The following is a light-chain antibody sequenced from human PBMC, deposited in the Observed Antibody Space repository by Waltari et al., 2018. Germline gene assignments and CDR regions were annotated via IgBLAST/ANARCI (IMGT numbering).Light chain of an antibody. Sequence: QSAPTQPASVSGSPGQALTISCTGTSTDVGRYERVSWYQQHPGKDPKFIIYEDSKRPSGVSNRFSASKSGNTASLTISGLQAEDEAHYYCCSYGGSSPWVFGGGTKVIVL. J-gene: IGLJ3*02. CDR1: STDVGRYER. CDR2: EDS. V-gene: IGLV2-23*01. CDR3: CSYGGSSPWV.